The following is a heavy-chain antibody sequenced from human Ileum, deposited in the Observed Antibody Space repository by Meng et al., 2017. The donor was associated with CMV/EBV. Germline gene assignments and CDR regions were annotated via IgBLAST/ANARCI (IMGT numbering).Heavy chain of an antibody. Sequence: QVHLVQSGADVKKPWAAVKISCENSGYTCGDHNIGWVRQAPGQGIEWVGWISLGNGQTVYGHKLQGRVTVTTDTSTNTAYMELRNLRSDDTAMYYCARDVWGFDYWGQGTLVTVSS. CDR2: ISLGNGQT. J-gene: IGHJ4*02. CDR3: ARDVWGFDY. CDR1: GYTCGDHN. D-gene: IGHD7-27*01. V-gene: IGHV1-18*04.